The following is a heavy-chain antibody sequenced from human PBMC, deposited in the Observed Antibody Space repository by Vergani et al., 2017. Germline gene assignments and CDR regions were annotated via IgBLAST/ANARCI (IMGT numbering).Heavy chain of an antibody. J-gene: IGHJ4*02. Sequence: QVQLQESGPGLVKPSETLSLTCTVSGGSISSYYWSWIRQPPGKGLEWIGYIYYSGSTNYNPSLKSRVTISVDTSKNQFSLKLSSVTAADTAVYYCARGDRCTSDYWGQGTLVTVSS. V-gene: IGHV4-59*01. CDR1: GGSISSYY. CDR2: IYYSGST. CDR3: ARGDRCTSDY. D-gene: IGHD2-2*01.